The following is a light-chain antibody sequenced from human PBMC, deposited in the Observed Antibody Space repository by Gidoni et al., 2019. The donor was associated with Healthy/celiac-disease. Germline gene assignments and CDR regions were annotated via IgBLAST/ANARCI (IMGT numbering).Light chain of an antibody. J-gene: IGKJ4*01. V-gene: IGKV1-9*01. CDR2: AAS. CDR1: QGISSS. Sequence: DIQLTQAPSFLAASVGDRVTITCRASQGISSSFAWFQQKPGKAPKLLIDAASTLQSGVPSRFSGSGSGTAFTVTISTLQPEDFATYYCQQLKSYPLTFGGGTKVEIK. CDR3: QQLKSYPLT.